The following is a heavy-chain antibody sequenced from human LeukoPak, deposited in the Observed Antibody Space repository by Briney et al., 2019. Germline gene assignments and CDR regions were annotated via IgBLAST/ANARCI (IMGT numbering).Heavy chain of an antibody. CDR2: ISSSSSYI. Sequence: GGSLRLSCAASGFTFSSYSMNWVRQAPGKGLEWVSSISSSSSYIYYADSVKGRFTISRDDAKNSLYLQMNSLRAEDTAVYYCARHWGYYYMDVWGKGTTVTVSS. CDR3: ARHWGYYYMDV. D-gene: IGHD7-27*01. CDR1: GFTFSSYS. V-gene: IGHV3-21*01. J-gene: IGHJ6*03.